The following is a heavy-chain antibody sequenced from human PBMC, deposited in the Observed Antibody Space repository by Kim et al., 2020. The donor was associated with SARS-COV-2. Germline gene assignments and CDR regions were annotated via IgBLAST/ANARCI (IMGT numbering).Heavy chain of an antibody. CDR1: GYTFTGYY. V-gene: IGHV1-2*06. CDR2: INPNSGGP. J-gene: IGHJ6*03. CDR3: SRAAWGSGRGGYYMDV. D-gene: IGHD6-19*01. Sequence: ASVKVSCKASGYTFTGYYMHWVRQAPGQGLEWMGRINPNSGGPNYAQKFQCRVTMTGDTSISSAYMELSRLRSDDTAVYYCSRAAWGSGRGGYYMDVWGK.